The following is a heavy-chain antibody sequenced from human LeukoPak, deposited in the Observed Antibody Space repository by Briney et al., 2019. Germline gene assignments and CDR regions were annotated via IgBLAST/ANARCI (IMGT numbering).Heavy chain of an antibody. D-gene: IGHD3-3*01. CDR1: GGTFSSYA. J-gene: IGHJ4*02. CDR2: IIPIFGTA. Sequence: SVKVSCKASGGTFSSYAISWVRQAPGQGLEWMGGIIPIFGTANYAQKFQGRVTITTDESTSTAYMELSSLRSEDTAVYYCASSGSGYYHSYYFDYWGQGTLVTVSS. V-gene: IGHV1-69*05. CDR3: ASSGSGYYHSYYFDY.